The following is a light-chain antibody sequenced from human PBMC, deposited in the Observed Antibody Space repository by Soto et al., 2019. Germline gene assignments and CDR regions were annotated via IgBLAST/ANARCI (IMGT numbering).Light chain of an antibody. CDR3: HQYGSSPPYT. CDR2: GSS. V-gene: IGKV3-20*01. Sequence: EVVLTQSPGTLSLSPGERATLSCRASQSVSNNYFAWYQQKPGQAPRLLIFGSSDRATGIPDRFSGSGSGTDFTLTIHILEPEDFAVYLCHQYGSSPPYTFGQGTKLEIK. CDR1: QSVSNNY. J-gene: IGKJ2*01.